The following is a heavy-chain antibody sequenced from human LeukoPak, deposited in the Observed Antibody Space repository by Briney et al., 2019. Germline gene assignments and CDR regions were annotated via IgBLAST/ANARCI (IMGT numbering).Heavy chain of an antibody. D-gene: IGHD3-10*01. J-gene: IGHJ6*04. Sequence: GASLRLSCAASGFTFSSYAMSWVRQAPGKGLEWVSAISGSGGSTYYADSVKGRFTISRDNSKNTLYLQMNSLRAEDTAVYYCAKFGGGYGSGSYGEYYYYYYGMDVWGKGTTVTVSS. CDR1: GFTFSSYA. V-gene: IGHV3-23*01. CDR2: ISGSGGST. CDR3: AKFGGGYGSGSYGEYYYYYYGMDV.